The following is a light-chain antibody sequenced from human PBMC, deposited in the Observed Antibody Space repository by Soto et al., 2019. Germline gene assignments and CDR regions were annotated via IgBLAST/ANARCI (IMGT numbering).Light chain of an antibody. J-gene: IGLJ2*01. V-gene: IGLV2-14*03. Sequence: QSALTQPRSVSGAPGQSVTISCTGTNSDIGAFDYVSWYQHHPGKAPRLLIYDVNNWPSGVSDRFSGSKSGNTASLTISGLQAEDEAVYYCSSYTTTTPVVFGGGTKLTVL. CDR3: SSYTTTTPVV. CDR2: DVN. CDR1: NSDIGAFDY.